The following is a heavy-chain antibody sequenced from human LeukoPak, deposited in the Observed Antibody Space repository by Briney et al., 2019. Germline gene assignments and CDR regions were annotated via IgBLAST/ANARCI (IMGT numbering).Heavy chain of an antibody. Sequence: ASAKVSCKASGYTFTSYYMHWVRQAPGQGLEWMGIINPSGGSTSYAQKFQGRVTMTRDTSTSTVYMELSSLRSEDTAVYYCARDRIWDTAMVLGHFDYWGQGTLVTVYS. J-gene: IGHJ4*02. CDR2: INPSGGST. CDR1: GYTFTSYY. CDR3: ARDRIWDTAMVLGHFDY. V-gene: IGHV1-46*01. D-gene: IGHD5-18*01.